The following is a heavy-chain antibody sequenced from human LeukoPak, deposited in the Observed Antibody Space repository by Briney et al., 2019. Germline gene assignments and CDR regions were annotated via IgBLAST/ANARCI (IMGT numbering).Heavy chain of an antibody. V-gene: IGHV3-7*01. CDR3: ARAGTRGYCSSTSCYERY. CDR1: GFTFSAYW. CDR2: IKEDGSAK. D-gene: IGHD2-2*01. Sequence: PGGSLRLSCAASGFTFSAYWMTWVRQAPGKGLEWVANIKEDGSAKYYGDSVKGRFTISRDNAKNSLYLQTNSLRAEDTAVYYCARAGTRGYCSSTSCYERYWGQGTLVTVSS. J-gene: IGHJ4*02.